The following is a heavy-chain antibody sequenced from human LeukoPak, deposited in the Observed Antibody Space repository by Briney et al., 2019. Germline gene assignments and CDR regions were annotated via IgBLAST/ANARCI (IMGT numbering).Heavy chain of an antibody. V-gene: IGHV4-4*07. Sequence: SETLSLTCTVSGGSISSYYWSWIRQPAGKGLEWIGRFYTSGNTNYNPSLKSRVTISVDTSKNQFSLKLTSVTAADTAVYYCARDGDETNAFDIWGQGTVVTVSS. D-gene: IGHD7-27*01. CDR1: GGSISSYY. CDR3: ARDGDETNAFDI. J-gene: IGHJ3*02. CDR2: FYTSGNT.